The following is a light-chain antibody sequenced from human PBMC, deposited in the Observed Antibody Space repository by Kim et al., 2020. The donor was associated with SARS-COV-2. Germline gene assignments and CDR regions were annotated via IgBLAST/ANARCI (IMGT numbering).Light chain of an antibody. CDR1: SSNIANNY. CDR2: DNN. V-gene: IGLV1-51*01. Sequence: QSVLTQPPSVSAAPGQKVNISCSGGSSNIANNYISWYQQLPGTSPKVLIYDNNKRPSGIPDRVSGSKSDTSATLGITGLQTGDEAEYYCGTWDSNLRAGVFGGGTKVTVL. CDR3: GTWDSNLRAGV. J-gene: IGLJ2*01.